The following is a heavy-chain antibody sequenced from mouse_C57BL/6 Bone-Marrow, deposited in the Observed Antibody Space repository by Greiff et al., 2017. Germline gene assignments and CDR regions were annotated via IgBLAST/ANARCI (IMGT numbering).Heavy chain of an antibody. V-gene: IGHV3-6*01. CDR1: GYSITSGYY. D-gene: IGHD2-3*01. Sequence: VQLKESGPGLVKPSQSLSLTCSVTGYSITSGYYWNWIRQFPGNKLEWMGYISYDGSNNYNPSLKNRISITRDTSKNTFFLQLNSVTTEDTATYYCARPYDGYSFAYWGQGTLVTVSA. CDR3: ARPYDGYSFAY. CDR2: ISYDGSN. J-gene: IGHJ3*01.